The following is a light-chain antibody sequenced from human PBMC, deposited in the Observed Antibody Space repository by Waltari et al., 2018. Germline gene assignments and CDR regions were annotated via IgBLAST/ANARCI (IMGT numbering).Light chain of an antibody. CDR1: ASNIGDNT. CDR3: AVWDDSLNGHV. V-gene: IGLV1-44*01. CDR2: SSK. Sequence: QSVLTQPPSASGTPGQRVTISCSGSASNIGDNTVTWYQQIPGMAPKLLIYSSKQRPSGGPDRFSGARSGTSGSLTISGLQSADEADYYCAVWDDSLNGHVFGSGTKVTVL. J-gene: IGLJ6*01.